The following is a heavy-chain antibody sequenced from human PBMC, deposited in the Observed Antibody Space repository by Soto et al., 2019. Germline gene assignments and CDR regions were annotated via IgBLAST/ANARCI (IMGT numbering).Heavy chain of an antibody. Sequence: GGSLRLSCAASGFTFSNAWMNWVRQAPGKGLEWVGRIKSKTDGGTTDYAAPVKGRFTISRDDSKNTLYLQMNSLKTEDTAVYYCTTALMYYDFWSEESETPVGGMDVWGQGTTVTVSS. CDR3: TTALMYYDFWSEESETPVGGMDV. CDR1: GFTFSNAW. D-gene: IGHD3-3*01. V-gene: IGHV3-15*07. J-gene: IGHJ6*02. CDR2: IKSKTDGGTT.